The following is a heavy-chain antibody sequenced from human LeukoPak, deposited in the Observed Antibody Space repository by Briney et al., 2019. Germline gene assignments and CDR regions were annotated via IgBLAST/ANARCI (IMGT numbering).Heavy chain of an antibody. V-gene: IGHV4-59*08. D-gene: IGHD2-15*01. CDR2: IYYSGST. J-gene: IGHJ6*02. Sequence: SETLSLTCTVSGGSISSYYWSCIRQPPGKGLEWIGYIYYSGSTNYNPSLKSRVTISVDTSKNQFSLKLSSVTAADTAVYYCARQGYPFYYYGMDVWGQGTTVTVSS. CDR3: ARQGYPFYYYGMDV. CDR1: GGSISSYY.